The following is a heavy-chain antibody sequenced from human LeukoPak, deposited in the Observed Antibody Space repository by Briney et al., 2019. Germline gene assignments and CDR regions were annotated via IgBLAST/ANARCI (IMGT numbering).Heavy chain of an antibody. CDR2: IYYSGCT. V-gene: IGHV4-59*11. J-gene: IGHJ4*02. CDR1: GGSIGSHY. Sequence: SETLSLTCTVSGGSIGSHYWSWIRQPPGKGLEWIGYIYYSGCTNYNPSLKSRATISVDTSKNQFSLKLSSVTAADAAVYYCALYSSSWYLYTDWGQGTLVTVSS. CDR3: ALYSSSWYLYTD. D-gene: IGHD6-13*01.